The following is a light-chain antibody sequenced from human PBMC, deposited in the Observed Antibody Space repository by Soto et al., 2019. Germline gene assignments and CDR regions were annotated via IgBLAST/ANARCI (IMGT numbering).Light chain of an antibody. V-gene: IGKV1-5*03. CDR1: QSISGW. J-gene: IGKJ1*01. CDR3: QQYNNWPPGT. Sequence: DIQMTQSPSTLSASVGDTVIITCRASQSISGWLAWYQQKPGKAPKLLIYKASSLESGVPARFSGSGSGTEFTLTITSLQSEDFAVYYCQQYNNWPPGTFGQGTKVDIK. CDR2: KAS.